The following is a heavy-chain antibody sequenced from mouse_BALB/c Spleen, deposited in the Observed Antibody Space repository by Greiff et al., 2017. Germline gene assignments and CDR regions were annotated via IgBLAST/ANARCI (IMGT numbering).Heavy chain of an antibody. V-gene: IGHV10-1*02. CDR3: VRHYGNYEAMDY. D-gene: IGHD2-1*01. J-gene: IGHJ4*01. Sequence: EVQRVESGGGLVQPKGSLKLSCAASGFTFNTYAMNWVRQAPGKGLEWVARIRSKSNNYATYYADSVKDRFTISRDDSQSMLYLQMNNLKTEDTAMYYCVRHYGNYEAMDYWGQGTSVTVSS. CDR2: IRSKSNNYAT. CDR1: GFTFNTYA.